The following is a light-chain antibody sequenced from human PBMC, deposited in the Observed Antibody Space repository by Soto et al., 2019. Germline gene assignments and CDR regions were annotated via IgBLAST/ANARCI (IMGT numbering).Light chain of an antibody. J-gene: IGKJ5*01. CDR1: QSISNN. Sequence: EIVMTQSPATLSVSPGERATLSCRAGQSISNNLAWSQRKPGQAPRLLIFGASTRATGVPARFSGSGSGTEFTLTITGLQSEDFALYYCQHYVERSPITFGQGTRLEIK. V-gene: IGKV3-15*01. CDR2: GAS. CDR3: QHYVERSPIT.